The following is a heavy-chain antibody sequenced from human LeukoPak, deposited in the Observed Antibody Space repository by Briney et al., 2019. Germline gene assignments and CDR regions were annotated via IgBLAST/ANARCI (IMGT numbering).Heavy chain of an antibody. Sequence: SQTLSLTCTVSGGSISSGDYYWSWIRQPPGKGLEWIGYIYYSGSTYYNPSLKSRVTISVDRSKNQFSLKLSSVTAADTAVYYCARVEQQLGHLDYWGQGTLVTVSS. CDR2: IYYSGST. V-gene: IGHV4-30-4*01. D-gene: IGHD6-13*01. CDR3: ARVEQQLGHLDY. J-gene: IGHJ4*02. CDR1: GGSISSGDYY.